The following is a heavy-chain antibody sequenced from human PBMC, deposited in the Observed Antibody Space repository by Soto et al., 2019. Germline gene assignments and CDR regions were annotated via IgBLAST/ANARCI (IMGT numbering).Heavy chain of an antibody. CDR2: IYHSGST. V-gene: IGHV4-30-2*01. Sequence: SETLSLTCAASGGSISSGGYSWSWIRQPPGKGLEWIGYIYHSGSTYYNPSLKSRVTISVDRSKNQFSLKLSSVTAADTAVYYCASGTTYSYSYYGMDVWGQGTTVTVSS. CDR1: GGSISSGGYS. D-gene: IGHD1-7*01. J-gene: IGHJ6*02. CDR3: ASGTTYSYSYYGMDV.